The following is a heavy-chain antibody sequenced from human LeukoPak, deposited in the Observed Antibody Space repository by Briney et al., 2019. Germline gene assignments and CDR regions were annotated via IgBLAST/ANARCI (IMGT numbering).Heavy chain of an antibody. J-gene: IGHJ6*02. V-gene: IGHV1-18*01. CDR3: ARAGFTMILVSEANYSYYGMDV. Sequence: ASVKVSCKASGYTFTSYGISWVRQAPGQGLEWMGWISAYNGNTNYAHKLQGRVTMTTHTPTSTAYMELRSLRSDDTAVYYCARAGFTMILVSEANYSYYGMDVWGQGTTVTVSS. D-gene: IGHD3-22*01. CDR1: GYTFTSYG. CDR2: ISAYNGNT.